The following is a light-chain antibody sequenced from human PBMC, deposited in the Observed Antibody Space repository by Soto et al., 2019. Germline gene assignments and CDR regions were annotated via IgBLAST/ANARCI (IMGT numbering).Light chain of an antibody. Sequence: QSALTQPAFMSESPGQSITISCTGISSDVGGSNYVSWYQQYPGKAPKLVIYDVNNRPSGVSNRFSGSKSDNTASLTISGLQAEDEADYYCSSYTSRSSVIFGGGTKLTVL. J-gene: IGLJ2*01. V-gene: IGLV2-14*03. CDR3: SSYTSRSSVI. CDR1: SSDVGGSNY. CDR2: DVN.